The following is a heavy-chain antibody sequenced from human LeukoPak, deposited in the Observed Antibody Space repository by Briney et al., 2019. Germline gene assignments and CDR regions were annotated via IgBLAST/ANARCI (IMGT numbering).Heavy chain of an antibody. Sequence: PGGSLRLSCAVSGFTFSSFEMNWVRQAPGKGLEWVSYISSGSSTIYYADSVKGRFTISRDNAKNSLYLQMNSLRDEDTAVYYCARDHGIPAGGTFDYWGQGTLVTVSS. J-gene: IGHJ4*02. D-gene: IGHD6-13*01. V-gene: IGHV3-48*02. CDR1: GFTFSSFE. CDR3: ARDHGIPAGGTFDY. CDR2: ISSGSSTI.